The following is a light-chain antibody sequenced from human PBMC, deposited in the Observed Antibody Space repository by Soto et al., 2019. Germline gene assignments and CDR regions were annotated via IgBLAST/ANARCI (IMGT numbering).Light chain of an antibody. V-gene: IGKV1-16*01. CDR2: GAT. J-gene: IGKJ4*01. Sequence: DIQRTQSQPSLSAAVGDRVTGMCRASEGINIYLAWFQQKPGKAPKSLIYGATSLQRGVPSRFSGSGGDTDFSLTISSLQPEDIATYYCQQYQRYPLTFGGGTNVDI. CDR3: QQYQRYPLT. CDR1: EGINIY.